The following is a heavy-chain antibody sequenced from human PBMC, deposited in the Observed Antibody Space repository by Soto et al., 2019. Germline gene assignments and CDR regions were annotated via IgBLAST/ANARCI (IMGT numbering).Heavy chain of an antibody. Sequence: PGESLKISCKGSGYSFTSYWLNWVRQMPGKGLEWMGRIDPSDSYTNYSPSFQGHVTISADKSISTAYLQWSSLKASDTAMYYCAIFSVEVTEYYVMDVRAQGTTVTVSS. D-gene: IGHD3-22*01. V-gene: IGHV5-10-1*01. CDR2: IDPSDSYT. J-gene: IGHJ6*02. CDR3: AIFSVEVTEYYVMDV. CDR1: GYSFTSYW.